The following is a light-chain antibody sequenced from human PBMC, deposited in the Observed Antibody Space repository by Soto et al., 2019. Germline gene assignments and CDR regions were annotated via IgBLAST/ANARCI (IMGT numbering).Light chain of an antibody. CDR3: QQYNNWPPT. Sequence: EIVMTQSPATLSVSPGERATLSCRASQSVSSNLAWYQQKPGQAPRLLISGASTRATGIPARFSGSGSGTEFTLTISSLQSEDFAVYSCQQYNNWPPTFGQGTKVEIK. CDR1: QSVSSN. V-gene: IGKV3-15*01. J-gene: IGKJ1*01. CDR2: GAS.